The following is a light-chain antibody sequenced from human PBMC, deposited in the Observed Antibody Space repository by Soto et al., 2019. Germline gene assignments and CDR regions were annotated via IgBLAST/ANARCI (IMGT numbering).Light chain of an antibody. V-gene: IGKV3-15*01. Sequence: EIVMTQSPATLSVSPGERATLSCRASQSLSINLAWYQQKPGQAPRPLIYGAFTRATGTPARFSGSGSGTEFTLTISSLQSEDVAIYYCQQYGSSWTFGQGTKVEIK. CDR1: QSLSIN. CDR3: QQYGSSWT. J-gene: IGKJ1*01. CDR2: GAF.